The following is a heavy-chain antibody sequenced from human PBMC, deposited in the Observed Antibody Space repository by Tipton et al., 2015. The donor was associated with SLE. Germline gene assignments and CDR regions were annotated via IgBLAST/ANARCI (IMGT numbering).Heavy chain of an antibody. D-gene: IGHD4-23*01. Sequence: GLVKPSETLSLACSVSGASISTGFYYWGWIRQPPGKGLEWVGTISYSGTTYYSPSLKTRVTISLDTPKNQFSLTLTSVTAADTALYYCARRSGGNSEDYFDYWGQGTLVTVSS. CDR2: ISYSGTT. V-gene: IGHV4-39*07. CDR3: ARRSGGNSEDYFDY. CDR1: GASISTGFYY. J-gene: IGHJ4*02.